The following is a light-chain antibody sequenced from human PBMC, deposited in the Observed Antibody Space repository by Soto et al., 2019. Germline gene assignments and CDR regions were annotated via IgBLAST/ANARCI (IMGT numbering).Light chain of an antibody. CDR1: QSVSSY. CDR3: HQRSNWRYT. Sequence: EIVLTQSPATLSLSPGERATLSCRASQSVSSYLAWYQQKPGQAPRLLIYDASNRATGIPARFSGSGSGTDFTLTISSLDPEDFAVYYCHQRSNWRYTFGQGTKLEIK. V-gene: IGKV3-11*01. J-gene: IGKJ2*01. CDR2: DAS.